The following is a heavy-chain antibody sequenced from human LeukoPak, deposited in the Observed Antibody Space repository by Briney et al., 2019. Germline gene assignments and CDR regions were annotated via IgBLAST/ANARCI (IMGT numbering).Heavy chain of an antibody. Sequence: PSVTLSLTCTVFGGSITGYYWCWIRQPPGEGLEWIGYVSYRGRTNYHPSLKSRVTISVDTSKNQFSMKLSSVTAADTAVYYCARPYSSNWYDSFHFWGQGTMVTVSS. V-gene: IGHV4-59*01. CDR2: VSYRGRT. CDR1: GGSITGYY. J-gene: IGHJ3*01. D-gene: IGHD6-13*01. CDR3: ARPYSSNWYDSFHF.